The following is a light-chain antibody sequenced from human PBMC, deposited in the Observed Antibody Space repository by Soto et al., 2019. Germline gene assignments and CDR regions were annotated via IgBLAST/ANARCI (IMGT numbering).Light chain of an antibody. CDR3: QQFNSYPVT. J-gene: IGKJ5*01. Sequence: AIQLTQSPYSLSASVGDRVTITCRASQGISSALAWYQQKAGEAPKLMIYDVSTLESGVPSRFSGSGSETDFTLTISSLQPADFATYYCQQFNSYPVTFGRGTRLEIK. V-gene: IGKV1-13*02. CDR1: QGISSA. CDR2: DVS.